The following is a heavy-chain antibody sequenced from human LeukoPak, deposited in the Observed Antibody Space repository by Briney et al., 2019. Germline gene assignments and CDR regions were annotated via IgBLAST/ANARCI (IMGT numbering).Heavy chain of an antibody. J-gene: IGHJ4*02. CDR2: INHSGST. V-gene: IGHV4-34*01. CDR3: AGRTANWGSLY. D-gene: IGHD7-27*01. Sequence: SETLSLTCAVYGVSFSGYYWSWIRQPPGKGLEWIGEINHSGSTNYNPSLKSRVTISVDTSKNQFSLKLSSVTAADTAVYYCAGRTANWGSLYWGQGTLVTVSS. CDR1: GVSFSGYY.